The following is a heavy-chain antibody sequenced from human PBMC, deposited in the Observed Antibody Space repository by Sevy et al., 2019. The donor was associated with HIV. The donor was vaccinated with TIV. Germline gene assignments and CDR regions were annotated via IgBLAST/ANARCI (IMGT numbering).Heavy chain of an antibody. D-gene: IGHD2-15*01. CDR2: ISWNSGAL. V-gene: IGHV3-9*01. CDR3: ARAQGYCVVERCYGGSVNAFDL. CDR1: GFTFGDYA. J-gene: IGHJ3*01. Sequence: GGSLRLSCAGSGFTFGDYAMHWVRQVPGKGLEWVSGISWNSGALDHADSVRGRFTISRDNAKSSLYLQMNSLRLEDTALYYCARAQGYCVVERCYGGSVNAFDLWGQGTMVTVSS.